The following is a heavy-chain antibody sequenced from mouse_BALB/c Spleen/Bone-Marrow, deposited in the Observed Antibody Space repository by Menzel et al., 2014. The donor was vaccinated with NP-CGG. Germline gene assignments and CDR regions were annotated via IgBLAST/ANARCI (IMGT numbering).Heavy chain of an antibody. CDR3: TTLERTNFDY. Sequence: EVQLQQSGTVLARPGAAVKMSCKASGYTFSNYWMHWVKQRPGQGLEWIGTIYPGNSDTTYNQKFKGKANLTAVTSTSTAYMDLSSLTNEDSAVYYCTTLERTNFDYWGQGTTLTVSS. CDR2: IYPGNSDT. D-gene: IGHD3-1*01. V-gene: IGHV1-5*01. CDR1: GYTFSNYW. J-gene: IGHJ2*01.